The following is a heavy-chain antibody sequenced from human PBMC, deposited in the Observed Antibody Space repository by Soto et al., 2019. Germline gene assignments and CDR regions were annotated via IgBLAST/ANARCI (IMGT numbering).Heavy chain of an antibody. V-gene: IGHV4-31*03. CDR1: GGSISGGGYY. Sequence: SETLSLTCTVSGGSISGGGYYWSWIRQHPGKGLEWIGYIYYSGSTYYNPSLKSRVTISVDTSKNQFSLKLSSVTAADTAVYYCARGGRSDFWSGYYKGFDYWGQGTLVTVSS. D-gene: IGHD3-3*01. CDR3: ARGGRSDFWSGYYKGFDY. CDR2: IYYSGST. J-gene: IGHJ4*02.